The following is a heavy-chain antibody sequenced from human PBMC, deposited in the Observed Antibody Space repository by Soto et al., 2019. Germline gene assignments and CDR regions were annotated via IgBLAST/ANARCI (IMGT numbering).Heavy chain of an antibody. V-gene: IGHV4-39*01. CDR1: GGSISSSSYY. J-gene: IGHJ4*02. Sequence: QLQLQESGPGLVKPSETLSLTCTVSGGSISSSSYYWGWIRQPPGKGLEWIGSIYYSGSTYYNPSLKSRVTISVDTSKNQFSLKLSSVTAADTAVYYCARPVARSGYDYFDYWGQGTLVTVSS. D-gene: IGHD5-12*01. CDR2: IYYSGST. CDR3: ARPVARSGYDYFDY.